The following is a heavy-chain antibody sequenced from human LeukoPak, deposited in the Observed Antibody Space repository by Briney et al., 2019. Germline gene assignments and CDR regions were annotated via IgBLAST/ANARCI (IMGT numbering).Heavy chain of an antibody. D-gene: IGHD3-10*01. V-gene: IGHV4-4*07. J-gene: IGHJ5*02. CDR2: IYTSGST. CDR3: ARDLQNYYGSELVRFDP. CDR1: GGSICSYY. Sequence: SETLSLTCTVSGGSICSYYWSWIRQPAGKGLEWIGRIYTSGSTNYNPSLKSRVTMSVDTSKNQFSLKLSSVTAADTAVYYCARDLQNYYGSELVRFDPWGQGTLVTVSS.